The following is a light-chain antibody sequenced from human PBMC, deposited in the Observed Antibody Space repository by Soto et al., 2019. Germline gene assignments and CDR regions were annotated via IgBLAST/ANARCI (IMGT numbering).Light chain of an antibody. CDR1: QSISKW. V-gene: IGKV1-5*03. CDR3: QQDNYHPWT. Sequence: DSPMTQFPSTMSSSVGVRATITCRASQSISKWLAWFQQKAGKAPKLLIYEASKLATGVPSRISGSGSGTEFTLTISILQPDDFATLYIQQDNYHPWTLGQGTKVDIK. J-gene: IGKJ1*01. CDR2: EAS.